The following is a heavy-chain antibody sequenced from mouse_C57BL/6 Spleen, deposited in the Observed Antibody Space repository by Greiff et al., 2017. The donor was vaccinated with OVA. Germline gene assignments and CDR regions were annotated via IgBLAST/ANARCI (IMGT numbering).Heavy chain of an antibody. CDR2: INPNNGGT. V-gene: IGHV1-26*01. J-gene: IGHJ4*01. Sequence: EVQLQQSGPELVKPGASVKISCKASGYTFTDYYMNWVKQSHGKSLEWIGDINPNNGGTSYNQKFKGKATLTVDKSSSTAYMELRSLTSEDSAVYYCARRERGMDYWGQGTSVTVSS. CDR3: ARRERGMDY. CDR1: GYTFTDYY.